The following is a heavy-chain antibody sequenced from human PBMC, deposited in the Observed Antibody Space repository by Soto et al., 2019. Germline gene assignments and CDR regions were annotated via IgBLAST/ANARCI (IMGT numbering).Heavy chain of an antibody. D-gene: IGHD4-17*01. Sequence: EVQLLESGGGLVQPGGSLRLSCAASGFTFSSYGMSWVRQAPGKGLEWVSSISGSGGTTYYADSVKGRFTISRDNSKNTLYLQMNSLRVDDTAVYYCAKPSTSTTVTTCFDYWAQGALVTVSS. CDR3: AKPSTSTTVTTCFDY. J-gene: IGHJ4*02. CDR2: ISGSGGTT. V-gene: IGHV3-23*01. CDR1: GFTFSSYG.